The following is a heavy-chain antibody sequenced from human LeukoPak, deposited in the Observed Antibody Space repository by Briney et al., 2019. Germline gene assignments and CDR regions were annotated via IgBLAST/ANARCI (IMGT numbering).Heavy chain of an antibody. V-gene: IGHV3-7*01. CDR2: IKQDGSEK. D-gene: IGHD3-9*01. CDR3: ARESRYFDWFPIMDV. CDR1: GFTFSSYW. Sequence: GGSLRLSCAASGFTFSSYWMSWVRQAPGKGLEWVANIKQDGSEKCYVDSVKGRFTISRDNAKNSLYLQMNSLRAEDTAVYYCARESRYFDWFPIMDVWGQGTTVTVSS. J-gene: IGHJ6*02.